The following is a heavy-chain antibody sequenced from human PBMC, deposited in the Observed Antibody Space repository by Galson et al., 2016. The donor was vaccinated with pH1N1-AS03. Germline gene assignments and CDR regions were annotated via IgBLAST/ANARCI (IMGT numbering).Heavy chain of an antibody. CDR1: GDSISNGGYY. CDR2: TYYSGSF. Sequence: TLSLTCTVSGDSISNGGYYWSWVRQHPGKGLEWIGYTYYSGSFFYNPSLKSRVFISLDTSKNQFSLELNSVTVADTAVYYCARSPGYQLLPPFDPWGQGTLVTVSS. V-gene: IGHV4-31*03. J-gene: IGHJ5*02. D-gene: IGHD2-2*01. CDR3: ARSPGYQLLPPFDP.